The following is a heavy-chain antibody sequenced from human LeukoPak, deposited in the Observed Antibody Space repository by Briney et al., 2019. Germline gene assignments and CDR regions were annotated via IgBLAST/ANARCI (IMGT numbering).Heavy chain of an antibody. V-gene: IGHV3-30*18. D-gene: IGHD1-26*01. CDR2: ISYDGSNK. CDR3: AKAEKVGASLMDY. J-gene: IGHJ4*02. CDR1: GFTFSSYG. Sequence: GGSLRLSCAASGFTFSSYGMHWVRQAPGKGLEWVAVISYDGSNKYYADSVKGRFTISRDNSKNTLYLQMNSLRAEDTAVYYCAKAEKVGASLMDYWGQGTLVTVSS.